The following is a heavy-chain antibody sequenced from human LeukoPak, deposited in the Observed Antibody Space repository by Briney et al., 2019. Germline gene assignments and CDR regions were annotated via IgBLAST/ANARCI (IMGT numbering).Heavy chain of an antibody. J-gene: IGHJ4*02. CDR2: IYSGETT. CDR1: GFTVSGNY. Sequence: GGSLRLSCAASGFTVSGNYISWVRQSPGKGLEWVSVIYSGETTYYADSVKGRFTLSRDNFENTVYLQMNSLRAEDTAVYYCARGYSSSSFFDYWGQGTLVTVSS. V-gene: IGHV3-66*01. CDR3: ARGYSSSSFFDY. D-gene: IGHD6-6*01.